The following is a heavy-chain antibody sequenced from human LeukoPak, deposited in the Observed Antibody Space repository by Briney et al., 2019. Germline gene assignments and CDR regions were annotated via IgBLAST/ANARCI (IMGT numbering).Heavy chain of an antibody. J-gene: IGHJ4*02. CDR1: GYSFTSYW. V-gene: IGHV5-51*01. CDR3: AGTADRSWWDVDY. D-gene: IGHD3-22*01. CDR2: IYPGDSDT. Sequence: GESLKISCKGSGYSFTSYWIGWVRQMPGKGLEWMGIIYPGDSDTRYSPSFQGQVTISADKSISTAYLQWSSLKASDTAMYYCAGTADRSWWDVDYWGQGTLVTVSS.